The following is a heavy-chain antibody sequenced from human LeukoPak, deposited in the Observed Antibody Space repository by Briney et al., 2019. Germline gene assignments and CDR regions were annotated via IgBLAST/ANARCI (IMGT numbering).Heavy chain of an antibody. D-gene: IGHD2-2*01. Sequence: PGGSLRLSCAASGFTFSNAWMSWVRQAPGKGLEWVGLIKSKIDGGTTDYAAPVKDRFTISRDDLENTLYLQMNSLKTEDTAVYYCTSWDIVVAPGAKAGWDYHYYYMDVWGKGTTVTVSS. CDR3: TSWDIVVAPGAKAGWDYHYYYMDV. V-gene: IGHV3-15*01. J-gene: IGHJ6*03. CDR1: GFTFSNAW. CDR2: IKSKIDGGTT.